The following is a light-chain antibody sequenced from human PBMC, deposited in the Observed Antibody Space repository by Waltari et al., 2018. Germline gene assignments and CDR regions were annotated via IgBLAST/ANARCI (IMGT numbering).Light chain of an antibody. V-gene: IGLV2-8*01. CDR2: EVN. CDR3: SSYGGNNNVL. Sequence: QSALTQPPSASGSPGQSITISCAGTIRDIGDYTYVSWYQQRPGKAPKLIIFEVNERPSGVPDRFSGSKSGNTASLTVSGLQAEDEADYYCSSYGGNNNVLFGGGTKLTVL. CDR1: IRDIGDYTY. J-gene: IGLJ3*02.